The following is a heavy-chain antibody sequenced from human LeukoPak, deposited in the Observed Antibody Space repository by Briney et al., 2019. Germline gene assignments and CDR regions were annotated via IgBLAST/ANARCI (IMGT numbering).Heavy chain of an antibody. J-gene: IGHJ4*02. CDR1: GFTFSDNY. CDR2: MYRGGST. Sequence: PGGSLRLSCAVSGFTFSDNYMSWVRQAPGKGLEWGSVMYRGGSTYYADSVKGRFTISRDNSKNTVYLQMNSLRAEDTAVYYCARLDVVAGRAYWGLGTLVTVSS. CDR3: ARLDVVAGRAY. V-gene: IGHV3-53*01. D-gene: IGHD6-19*01.